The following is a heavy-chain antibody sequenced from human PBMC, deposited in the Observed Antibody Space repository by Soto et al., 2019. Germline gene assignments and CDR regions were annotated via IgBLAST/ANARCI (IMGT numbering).Heavy chain of an antibody. CDR1: GYIFANND. D-gene: IGHD5-18*01. CDR3: ARMASFGSLNWFDP. V-gene: IGHV1-8*01. Sequence: ASVKVSCKASGYIFANNDVSWVRQATGQGLEWMGWMNPGSGDTGYAQKFQGRVTMARNISIATAYMELSSLRADDTAIYYCARMASFGSLNWFDPWGQGTLVTVSS. CDR2: MNPGSGDT. J-gene: IGHJ5*02.